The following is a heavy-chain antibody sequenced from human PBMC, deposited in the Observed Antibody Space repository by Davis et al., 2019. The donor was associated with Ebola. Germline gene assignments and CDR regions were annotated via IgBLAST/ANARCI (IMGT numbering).Heavy chain of an antibody. CDR1: GASITKYY. CDR2: VYISGST. Sequence: PSETLSLTCIVSGASITKYYWSWIRQSAGKGLEWIGRVYISGSTNYSPSLRSRVTMSVDTSKNQFYLNLTSVTAADTAVYYCAGLQGVGTGVFDFWGQGILVTVSP. J-gene: IGHJ4*01. V-gene: IGHV4-4*07. CDR3: AGLQGVGTGVFDF. D-gene: IGHD3-3*01.